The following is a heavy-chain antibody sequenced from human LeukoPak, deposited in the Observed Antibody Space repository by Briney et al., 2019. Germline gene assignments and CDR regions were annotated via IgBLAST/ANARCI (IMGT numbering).Heavy chain of an antibody. Sequence: SETLSLTCTVSGASISSGGYYWSWIRQHPGKGLEWIGYIYYSGSTYYNPSLKSRVTISVDTSKKQFSLKLSSVTAADTAVYYCAKIITGTAVGSFDYWGQGTLVTVSS. J-gene: IGHJ4*02. CDR3: AKIITGTAVGSFDY. CDR1: GASISSGGYY. CDR2: IYYSGST. V-gene: IGHV4-31*03. D-gene: IGHD1-20*01.